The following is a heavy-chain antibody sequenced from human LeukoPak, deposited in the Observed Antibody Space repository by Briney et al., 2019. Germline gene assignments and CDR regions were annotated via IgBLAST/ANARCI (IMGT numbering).Heavy chain of an antibody. V-gene: IGHV1-18*01. CDR2: ISTYSDKR. CDR3: ARDSCGGDTCYIAY. J-gene: IGHJ4*02. Sequence: GASVKVSCKASGYSFTTYGIAWVRQAPGQGPEWMGWISTYSDKRHYAQTLQDRLTMTADTSTSTAYMELRSLRSDDTAVYYCARDSCGGDTCYIAYWAQGTLVTFPS. D-gene: IGHD2-21*01. CDR1: GYSFTTYG.